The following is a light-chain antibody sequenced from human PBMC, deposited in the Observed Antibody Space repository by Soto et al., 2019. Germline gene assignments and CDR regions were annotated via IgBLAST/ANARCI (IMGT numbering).Light chain of an antibody. CDR3: QQYNSYPWT. CDR2: DVS. V-gene: IGKV1-5*01. Sequence: DIQMTQSPSTVSAYVGDSVTITGRASQSITTWLAWYQQRPGKAPKLLIYDVSSLQSGVPSRFSGSGSGTEFTLTISSLQPDDFATYYCQQYNSYPWTFGQGSKVDVK. J-gene: IGKJ1*01. CDR1: QSITTW.